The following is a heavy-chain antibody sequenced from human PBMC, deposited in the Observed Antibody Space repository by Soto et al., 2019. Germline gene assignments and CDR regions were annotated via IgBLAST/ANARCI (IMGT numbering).Heavy chain of an antibody. D-gene: IGHD3-10*01. CDR1: GYNFNIYG. V-gene: IGHV1-18*01. Sequence: ASVKVSCKASGYNFNIYGINWVRQAPGQGLELMGWISAYDGKTTYAEKFQGRVTMTTDASTSTAYMELRSLRSDDAAVYYCARSPHEYQPSYSFEPRREGPLVT. J-gene: IGHJ5*02. CDR2: ISAYDGKT. CDR3: ARSPHEYQPSYSFEP.